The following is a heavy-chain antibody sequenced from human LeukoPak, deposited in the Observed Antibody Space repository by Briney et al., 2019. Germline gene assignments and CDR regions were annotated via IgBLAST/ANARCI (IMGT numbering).Heavy chain of an antibody. D-gene: IGHD1-20*01. Sequence: PSETLSLTCTVSGGSISSYYWSWIRQPPGKGLEWIGYIYYSGSTNYNPSLKSRVTISVDTSKNQFSLKLSSVTAADTAVYYCARESGITGTHAFDIWGQGTMVTVSS. J-gene: IGHJ3*02. V-gene: IGHV4-59*01. CDR2: IYYSGST. CDR1: GGSISSYY. CDR3: ARESGITGTHAFDI.